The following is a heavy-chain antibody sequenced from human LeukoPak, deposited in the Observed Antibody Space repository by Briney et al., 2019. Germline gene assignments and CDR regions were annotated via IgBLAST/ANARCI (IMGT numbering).Heavy chain of an antibody. CDR1: GFTFSSYS. CDR2: ISGGSSNI. CDR3: ARDYRTGSYIDY. J-gene: IGHJ4*02. V-gene: IGHV3-48*02. Sequence: PGGSLRLSCAASGFTFSSYSMDWVRQAPGKGLEWLSYISGGSSNIHYADSVKGRFAISRDNAKNSLYLQMNSLRDDDTAVYYCARDYRTGSYIDYWGQGTLVTVSS. D-gene: IGHD3-10*01.